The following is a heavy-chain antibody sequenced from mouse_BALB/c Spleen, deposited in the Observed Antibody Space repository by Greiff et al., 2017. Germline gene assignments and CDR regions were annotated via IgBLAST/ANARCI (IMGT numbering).Heavy chain of an antibody. Sequence: VQLQQSGPELVKPGASVKISCKASGYTFTDYYMHGVKQSHGQSLEWIGYIYPYNGGTGYNQKFKSKATLTVDNASSTAYMELRSLTSEDSAVYDCASWGRNDGAWFAYWGQGTLVTVSA. CDR2: IYPYNGGT. CDR1: GYTFTDYY. V-gene: IGHV1S29*02. CDR3: ASWGRNDGAWFAY. J-gene: IGHJ3*01. D-gene: IGHD1-1*01.